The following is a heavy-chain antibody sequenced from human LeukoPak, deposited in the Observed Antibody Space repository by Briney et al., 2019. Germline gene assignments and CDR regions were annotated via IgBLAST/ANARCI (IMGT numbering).Heavy chain of an antibody. CDR2: IYYTGST. CDR1: GGSISSYY. Sequence: SETLSLTCTVSGGSISSYYWSWIRQPPGKGLEWIGYIYYTGSTNYKPSLKSRVTISVDTSKNQFSLKLSSVTAADTAVYYCASQTPYTVTTSPFDYWGQGTLVTVSS. J-gene: IGHJ4*02. CDR3: ASQTPYTVTTSPFDY. V-gene: IGHV4-59*08. D-gene: IGHD4-17*01.